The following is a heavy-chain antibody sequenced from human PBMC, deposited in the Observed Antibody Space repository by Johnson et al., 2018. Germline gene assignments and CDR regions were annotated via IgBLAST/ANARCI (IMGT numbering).Heavy chain of an antibody. Sequence: VQLQESGGGLVQPGGSLRLSCAASGFTFSSYWMHWVRQAPGKGLVWVSRINSDGSSTRYADSVKGRFTISRDNAKNTLYLQMNSLRAEDTAVYYCARDQRIVPVYYYMDVWGKGTTVTVSS. D-gene: IGHD2-2*01. CDR2: INSDGSST. V-gene: IGHV3-74*01. CDR3: ARDQRIVPVYYYMDV. J-gene: IGHJ6*03. CDR1: GFTFSSYW.